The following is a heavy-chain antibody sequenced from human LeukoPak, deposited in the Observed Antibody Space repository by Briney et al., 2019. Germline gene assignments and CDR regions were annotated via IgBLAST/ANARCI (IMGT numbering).Heavy chain of an antibody. CDR2: INHSGST. CDR1: GGSFSGYY. CDR3: ARAQYYDFWSGYGVWFDP. D-gene: IGHD3-3*01. Sequence: PSETLSLTCAVYGGSFSGYYWSWIRQPPGKGLEWIGEINHSGSTNYSPSLKSRVTISVDTSKNQFSLKLSSVTAADTAVYYCARAQYYDFWSGYGVWFDPWGQGTLVTVSS. J-gene: IGHJ5*02. V-gene: IGHV4-34*01.